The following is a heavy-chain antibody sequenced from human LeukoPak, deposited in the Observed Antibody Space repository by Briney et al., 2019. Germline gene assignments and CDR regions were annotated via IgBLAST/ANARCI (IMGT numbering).Heavy chain of an antibody. D-gene: IGHD2-2*01. Sequence: GGSLRLSCVVSGINFADYAMHRVRQPPGKGLEWVSLISADGGSTFSADSVKGRFSISRDNSKNSLYLQMNSLRSEDTAMYYCAKEPGKFDYWGQGTLVAVSS. CDR1: GINFADYA. CDR2: ISADGGST. CDR3: AKEPGKFDY. V-gene: IGHV3-43*02. J-gene: IGHJ4*02.